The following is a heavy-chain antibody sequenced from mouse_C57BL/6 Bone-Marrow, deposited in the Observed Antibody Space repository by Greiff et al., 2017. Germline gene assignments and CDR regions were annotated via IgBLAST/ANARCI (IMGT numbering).Heavy chain of an antibody. V-gene: IGHV1-81*01. CDR3: ARGRTTAHMDY. CDR2: IYPRSGNT. Sequence: QVQLKESGAELARPGASVKLSCKASGYPFTSYGISWVKQRTGQGLEWIGEIYPRSGNTYYNEKFKGKATLTADKSSSTAYMELRSLTSEDSAVYFCARGRTTAHMDYWGQGTSVTVSS. D-gene: IGHD1-2*01. CDR1: GYPFTSYG. J-gene: IGHJ4*01.